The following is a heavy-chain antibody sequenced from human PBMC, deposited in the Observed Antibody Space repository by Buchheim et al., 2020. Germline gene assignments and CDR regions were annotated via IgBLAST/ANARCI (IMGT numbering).Heavy chain of an antibody. J-gene: IGHJ4*02. D-gene: IGHD6-6*01. CDR1: GFNFGSYW. V-gene: IGHV3-7*01. CDR2: IKEDGSSK. Sequence: EGQVVESGGGLVQPGGSLRLSRAASGFNFGSYWMTWVRQAPGKGLEWVANIKEDGSSKNYLDSVKGRFTISRDNAKNSLYLQMNGLRAEDTAVYYCVGRSIQSWLDRKSEVDHWGQGTL. CDR3: VGRSIQSWLDRKSEVDH.